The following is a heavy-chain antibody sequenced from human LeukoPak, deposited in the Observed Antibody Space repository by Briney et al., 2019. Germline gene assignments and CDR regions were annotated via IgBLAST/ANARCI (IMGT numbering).Heavy chain of an antibody. V-gene: IGHV3-23*01. CDR3: AKQLGYCSDGSCYFPY. CDR2: ISGSGGST. J-gene: IGHJ4*02. CDR1: GFTFTTYA. D-gene: IGHD2-15*01. Sequence: GGSLRLSCAASGFTFTTYAMSWVRQAPGKGLEWVSGISGSGGSTYYADSVQGRFTISRDNSKSTLCLQMNSLRAEDTAVYYCAKQLGYCSDGSCYFPYWGQGTLVTVSS.